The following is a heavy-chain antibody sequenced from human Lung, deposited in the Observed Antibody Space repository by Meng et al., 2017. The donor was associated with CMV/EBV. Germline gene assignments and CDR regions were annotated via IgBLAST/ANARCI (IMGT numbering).Heavy chain of an antibody. D-gene: IGHD1-26*01. CDR1: GVSISSNIR. Sequence: VHLEYAAPGPVKPSGTLSLTCGVSGVSISSNIRWTWVRQPPGKGLEWIGDIDDSGSTNYNPSLNSRISISLDKSKNHFSLKVNSVTAADTAVYYCARGKQDAWELLAYWGQGALVTVSS. CDR3: ARGKQDAWELLAY. CDR2: IDDSGST. V-gene: IGHV4-4*02. J-gene: IGHJ4*02.